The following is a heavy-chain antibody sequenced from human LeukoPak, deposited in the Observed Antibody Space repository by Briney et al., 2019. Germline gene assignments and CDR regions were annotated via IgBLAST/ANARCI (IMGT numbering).Heavy chain of an antibody. D-gene: IGHD6-13*01. CDR1: GGSISSSSYY. V-gene: IGHV4-39*01. Sequence: SETLSLTCTVSGGSISSSSYYWGWIRQPPGRGLEWIGSIYYSGSTYYNPSLKSRVTISVDTSKNQFSLKLSSVTAADAAVYYCARRLAGTEDYWGQGTLVTVSS. CDR2: IYYSGST. J-gene: IGHJ4*02. CDR3: ARRLAGTEDY.